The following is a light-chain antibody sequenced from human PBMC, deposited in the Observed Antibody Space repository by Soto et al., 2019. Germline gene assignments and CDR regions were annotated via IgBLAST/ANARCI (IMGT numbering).Light chain of an antibody. CDR3: QQFSSYPLT. J-gene: IGKJ4*01. CDR2: DAS. V-gene: IGKV3-20*01. Sequence: EIVLTQSPGTLSLSPGERAPLSCRASQSVSSSYLAWYQQKPGQAPRLLIYDASSRATGIPDRFSGGGSGTDFTLTISRLEPEDFAVYYCQQFSSYPLTFGGGTKVDIK. CDR1: QSVSSSY.